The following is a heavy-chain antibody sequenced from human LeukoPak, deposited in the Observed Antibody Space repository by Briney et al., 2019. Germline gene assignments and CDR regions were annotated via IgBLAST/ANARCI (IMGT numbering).Heavy chain of an antibody. CDR1: GGSFSGYY. Sequence: SETLSLTCAVYGGSFSGYYWSWIRQPPGKGLEWIGEINHSGSTNYNPSLKSRVTISVDTSKNQFSLKLSSVTAADTAVYYCARHSPIAEYYDFWSGPDAFDIWGQGTMVTVSS. D-gene: IGHD3-3*01. J-gene: IGHJ3*02. V-gene: IGHV4-34*01. CDR3: ARHSPIAEYYDFWSGPDAFDI. CDR2: INHSGST.